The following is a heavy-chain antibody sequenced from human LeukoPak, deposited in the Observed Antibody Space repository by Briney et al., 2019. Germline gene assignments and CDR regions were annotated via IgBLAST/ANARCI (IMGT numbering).Heavy chain of an antibody. CDR1: GXSFPSNW. CDR2: IYPGDSDT. Sequence: GESLKISCKGSGXSFPSNWSGWVRQMPGKGLEWMGIIYPGDSDTRYSPSFQGQVTISADKSISTAYLHWSSLKATDTAMYYCATYAGSSSKYFQHWGQGTLVTVSS. J-gene: IGHJ1*01. CDR3: ATYAGSSSKYFQH. D-gene: IGHD3-10*01. V-gene: IGHV5-51*01.